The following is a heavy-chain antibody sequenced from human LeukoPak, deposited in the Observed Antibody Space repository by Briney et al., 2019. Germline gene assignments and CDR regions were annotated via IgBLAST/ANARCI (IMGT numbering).Heavy chain of an antibody. CDR2: IYHSGST. CDR3: ARSFRYSGYDYYFDP. D-gene: IGHD5-12*01. Sequence: SGTLSLTCAVSGDSISSSNWWSWVRQPPGKGLEWIGQIYHSGSTNYNPSLKSRVTISPDKSKNQFSLELTSVTAADTAVYYCARSFRYSGYDYYFDPWGQGTLVTVSS. J-gene: IGHJ5*02. V-gene: IGHV4-4*02. CDR1: GDSISSSNW.